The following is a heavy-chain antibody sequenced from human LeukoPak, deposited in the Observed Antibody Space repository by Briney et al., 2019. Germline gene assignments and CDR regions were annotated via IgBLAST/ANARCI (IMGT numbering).Heavy chain of an antibody. J-gene: IGHJ6*02. CDR2: FDPEDGET. CDR1: GGTFSSYA. D-gene: IGHD5-24*01. Sequence: ASVKVSCKASGGTFSSYAISWVRQAPGKGLEWMGGFDPEDGETIYAQKFQGRVTMTEDTSTDTAYMELSSLRSEDTAVYYCARMVEKATRLGPYYYGMDVWGQGTTVTVSS. V-gene: IGHV1-24*01. CDR3: ARMVEKATRLGPYYYGMDV.